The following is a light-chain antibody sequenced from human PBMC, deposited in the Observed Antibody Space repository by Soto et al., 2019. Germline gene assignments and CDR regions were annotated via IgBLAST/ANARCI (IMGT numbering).Light chain of an antibody. V-gene: IGLV2-14*01. CDR2: DVS. Sequence: QSALTQPASVSGSPGQSITISCTGTRSDVGGYNYVSWYQQHPGKAPKLMIFDVSNRPSGVSDRFSGSKSGNTASLTISGLHAEDEADYYCSSYSSSSPVVFGGGTKLTVL. J-gene: IGLJ2*01. CDR3: SSYSSSSPVV. CDR1: RSDVGGYNY.